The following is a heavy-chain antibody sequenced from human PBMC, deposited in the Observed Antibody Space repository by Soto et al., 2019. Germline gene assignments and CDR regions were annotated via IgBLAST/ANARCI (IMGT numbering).Heavy chain of an antibody. D-gene: IGHD3-3*01. CDR1: GYSLTGYY. V-gene: IGHV1-2*04. J-gene: IGHJ5*02. CDR2: INPKSGDT. Sequence: QVQLVQSGAVVKKPGASVRVSCTTSGYSLTGYYLHWVRQAPGQGLEWMGRINPKSGDTDYAQKFQGWVTMTTDTSINTAYMDLTRLTSNDTAIYYCARGGTIRQTTFGLVIVGRFDPWGQGTLVTVSS. CDR3: ARGGTIRQTTFGLVIVGRFDP.